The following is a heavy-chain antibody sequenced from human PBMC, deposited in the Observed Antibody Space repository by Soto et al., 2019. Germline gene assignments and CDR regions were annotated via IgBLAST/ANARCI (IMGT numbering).Heavy chain of an antibody. V-gene: IGHV3-53*01. CDR3: AVLNSLDY. Sequence: EVQLVESGGGLIQPGGSLRLSCAASGFTVSSNYMSWVRQAPGKGLEGVSVIYSGGSTYYADSVKGRFTISRDNSKNTQYLQMNSMRAEDTAVYYCAVLNSLDYWGQGTLVTVSS. J-gene: IGHJ4*02. CDR2: IYSGGST. CDR1: GFTVSSNY. D-gene: IGHD1-1*01.